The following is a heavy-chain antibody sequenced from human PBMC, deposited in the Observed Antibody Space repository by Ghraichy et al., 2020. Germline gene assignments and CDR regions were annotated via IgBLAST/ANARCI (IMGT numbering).Heavy chain of an antibody. CDR2: ISGSDGST. D-gene: IGHD3-3*01. CDR3: AKGGNFGVILSLFDY. J-gene: IGHJ4*02. V-gene: IGHV3-23*01. Sequence: GESLNISCEASGFTFSSYGMSWVRQAPGKGLEWVSAISGSDGSTSYADSVKGRFTISRDNSKNTLYLQMNSLRAEDTAVYYCAKGGNFGVILSLFDYWGQ. CDR1: GFTFSSYG.